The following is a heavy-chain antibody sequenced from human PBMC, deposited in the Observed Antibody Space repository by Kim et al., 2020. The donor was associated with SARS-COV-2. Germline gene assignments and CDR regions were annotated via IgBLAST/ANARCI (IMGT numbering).Heavy chain of an antibody. D-gene: IGHD3-10*01. CDR3: AKALLRGVNFYYYGMDV. CDR1: GFTFSTYG. V-gene: IGHV3-30*18. Sequence: GGSLRLSCAASGFTFSTYGMHWVRQAPGKGLEWVALMSYDGSTKYYADSMKGRFTISRDNSENTLYLQLNSLRPEDTAVYYCAKALLRGVNFYYYGMDVWGQWTTVTVSS. CDR2: MSYDGSTK. J-gene: IGHJ6*02.